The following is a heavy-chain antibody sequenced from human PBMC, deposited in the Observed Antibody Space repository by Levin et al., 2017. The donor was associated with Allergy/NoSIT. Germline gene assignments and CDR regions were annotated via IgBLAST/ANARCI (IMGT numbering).Heavy chain of an antibody. Sequence: GESLKISCAASGFTFSSYAMHWVRQAPGKGLEWVAVISYDGSNKYYADSVKGRFTISRDNSKNTLYLQMNSLRAEDTAVYYCARPAVDIVATGRLRSHGAPDYWGQGTLVTVSS. D-gene: IGHD5-12*01. CDR3: ARPAVDIVATGRLRSHGAPDY. CDR1: GFTFSSYA. CDR2: ISYDGSNK. J-gene: IGHJ4*02. V-gene: IGHV3-30-3*01.